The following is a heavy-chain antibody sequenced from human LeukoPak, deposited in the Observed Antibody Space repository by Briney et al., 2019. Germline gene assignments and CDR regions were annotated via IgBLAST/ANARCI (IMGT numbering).Heavy chain of an antibody. D-gene: IGHD3-3*01. J-gene: IGHJ6*03. Sequence: ASVKVSCKASGYTFTSYDINWVRQATGQGLEWMGWMNPNSGNTGYAQKFQGRVTITRNTSISTAYMELSSLRSEDTAVYYCARGVRARDTIFGVVTTGGYYYYYMDGWGKGTTVTVSS. CDR1: GYTFTSYD. CDR3: ARGVRARDTIFGVVTTGGYYYYYMDG. V-gene: IGHV1-8*03. CDR2: MNPNSGNT.